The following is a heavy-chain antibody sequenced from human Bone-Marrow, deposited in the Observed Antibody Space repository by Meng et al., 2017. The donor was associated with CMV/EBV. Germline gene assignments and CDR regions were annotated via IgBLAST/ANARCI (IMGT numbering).Heavy chain of an antibody. V-gene: IGHV3-7*03. CDR1: GFTFSSYW. Sequence: GESLKISCAASGFTFSSYWMNWVRQAPGKGLEWVANIKQDGSEKYYVDSVKGRFTISRDNAKNTLYLQMNSLRAEDTAVYYCARRAAGDYYGMDVWGQGTTVTVSS. CDR3: ARRAAGDYYGMDV. J-gene: IGHJ6*02. D-gene: IGHD6-13*01. CDR2: IKQDGSEK.